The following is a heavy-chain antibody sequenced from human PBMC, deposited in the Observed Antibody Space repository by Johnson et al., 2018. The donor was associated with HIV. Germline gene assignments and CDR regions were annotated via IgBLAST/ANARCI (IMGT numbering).Heavy chain of an antibody. J-gene: IGHJ3*02. D-gene: IGHD3-3*01. Sequence: QVQLVESGGDLVKPGGSLRLSCAASGFIFSDYYMTWIRQAPGKGLESISYISRSGRTIYYADSVKGRFTISRDNSKNTLYLQMNSLRAEDTAVYYCAKDRWHYNFWVDAFDIWGQGTMVTVSS. CDR1: GFIFSDYY. CDR2: ISRSGRTI. V-gene: IGHV3-11*04. CDR3: AKDRWHYNFWVDAFDI.